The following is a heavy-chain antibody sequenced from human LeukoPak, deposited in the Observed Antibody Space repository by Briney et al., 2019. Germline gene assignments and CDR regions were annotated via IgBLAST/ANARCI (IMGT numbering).Heavy chain of an antibody. J-gene: IGHJ3*02. D-gene: IGHD2-15*01. CDR3: ARLTDCSGVSCYSEHAFDI. V-gene: IGHV4-39*01. Sequence: NPSETLSLTCTVSGGSISSSDYYWGWIRQPPGKGLEWIGSIYYSGSTYYNPSLKSRVTISVDTSKNQFSLKLSSVTAADTAVYYCARLTDCSGVSCYSEHAFDIWGQGTMVTVSS. CDR2: IYYSGST. CDR1: GGSISSSDYY.